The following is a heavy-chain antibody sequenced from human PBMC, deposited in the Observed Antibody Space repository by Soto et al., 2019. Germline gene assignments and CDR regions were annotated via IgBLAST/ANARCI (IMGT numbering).Heavy chain of an antibody. CDR1: GFTFGDYA. V-gene: IGHV3-49*04. Sequence: QPGGSLRLSCTASGFTFGDYAMSWVRQAPGKGLEWVGFIRSKAHGGTTEYAASVKGRFTISRDDSKSIAYLQMNSLKTEDTAVYYCTRGKGKAMVRGVPGMDVWGQGTTVTVSS. CDR2: IRSKAHGGTT. D-gene: IGHD3-10*01. CDR3: TRGKGKAMVRGVPGMDV. J-gene: IGHJ6*02.